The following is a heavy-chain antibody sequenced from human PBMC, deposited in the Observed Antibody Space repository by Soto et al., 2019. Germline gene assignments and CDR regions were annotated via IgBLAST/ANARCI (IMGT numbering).Heavy chain of an antibody. Sequence: PSETLSLTCTVSGGSISSSSYYWGWIRQPPGKGLEWIGSIYYSGSTYYNPSLKSRVTISVDTSKNQFSLKLSSVTAADTAVYYCARHLGYYGSGSYYRGLAFDIWGQGTMVTVS. D-gene: IGHD3-10*01. CDR1: GGSISSSSYY. J-gene: IGHJ3*02. CDR2: IYYSGST. CDR3: ARHLGYYGSGSYYRGLAFDI. V-gene: IGHV4-39*01.